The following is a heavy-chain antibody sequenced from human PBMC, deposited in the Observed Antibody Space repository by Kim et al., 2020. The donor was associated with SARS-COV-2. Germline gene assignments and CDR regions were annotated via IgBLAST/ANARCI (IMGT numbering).Heavy chain of an antibody. Sequence: SETLSLTCTVSSGSISSSNYYWGWIRQPPGKGLEWIGNIYYSGSSYYNPSLKSRVTISVDTSKNQFSLKVNSVTAADTGVYYCARLPVSGIAASALNWF. CDR1: SGSISSSNYY. J-gene: IGHJ5*01. V-gene: IGHV4-39*01. CDR3: ARLPVSGIAASALNWF. D-gene: IGHD6-13*01. CDR2: IYYSGSS.